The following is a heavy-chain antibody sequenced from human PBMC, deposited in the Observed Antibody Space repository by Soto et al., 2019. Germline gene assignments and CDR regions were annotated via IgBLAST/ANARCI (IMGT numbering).Heavy chain of an antibody. Sequence: QVQLVQSGAEVKKPVSSVKVSCKASGGTFSSYAISWVRQAPGQGLEWRGGIIPIFGTANYAQKFQGRVTITADESTSTAYMELSSLRSEDTAFYYCARDKLRELGGYDGMDVWGQGTTVTVSS. CDR3: ARDKLRELGGYDGMDV. D-gene: IGHD1-26*01. CDR1: GGTFSSYA. CDR2: IIPIFGTA. J-gene: IGHJ6*02. V-gene: IGHV1-69*12.